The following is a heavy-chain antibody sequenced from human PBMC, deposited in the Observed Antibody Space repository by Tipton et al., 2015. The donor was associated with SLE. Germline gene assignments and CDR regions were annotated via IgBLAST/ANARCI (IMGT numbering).Heavy chain of an antibody. J-gene: IGHJ4*02. CDR2: ISSSGSTI. D-gene: IGHD6-19*01. CDR3: ATRQGSGWYQYFDY. CDR1: GFTFSDYY. V-gene: IGHV3-11*04. Sequence: SLRLSCAASGFTFSDYYMSWIRQAPGKGLEWVSYISSSGSTIYYADSVKGRFTISRDNAKNSLFLQMNSLRAEDTAVYYCATRQGSGWYQYFDYWGQGTLVTVSS.